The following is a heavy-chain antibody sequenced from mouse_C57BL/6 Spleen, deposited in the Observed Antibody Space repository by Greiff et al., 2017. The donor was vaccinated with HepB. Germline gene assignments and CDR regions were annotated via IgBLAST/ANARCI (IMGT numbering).Heavy chain of an antibody. V-gene: IGHV1-77*01. D-gene: IGHD2-4*01. Sequence: QVQLQQSGAELVKPGASVKISCKASGYTFTDYYINWVKQRPGQGLEWIGKIGPGSGSTYYNEKFKGKATLTADKSSSTAYMQLSSLTSEDSAVYFCARSVYYDYDVRGDFAYWGQGTLVTVSA. CDR3: ARSVYYDYDVRGDFAY. CDR1: GYTFTDYY. J-gene: IGHJ3*01. CDR2: IGPGSGST.